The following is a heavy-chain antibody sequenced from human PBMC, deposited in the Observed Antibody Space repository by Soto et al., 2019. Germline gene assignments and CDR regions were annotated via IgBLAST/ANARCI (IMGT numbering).Heavy chain of an antibody. D-gene: IGHD6-6*01. CDR1: GGSFSTDY. J-gene: IGHJ4*02. CDR2: INPSGGT. V-gene: IGHV4-34*01. CDR3: ARVLAARASRDFDY. Sequence: LSETLSLTCAVYGGSFSTDYWSWIRQPPGKGLEWIGEINPSGGTNYNPSLKSRVTISVATSKNQFSLKLSSVTAADTAVYYCARVLAARASRDFDYWGQGTLVTVSS.